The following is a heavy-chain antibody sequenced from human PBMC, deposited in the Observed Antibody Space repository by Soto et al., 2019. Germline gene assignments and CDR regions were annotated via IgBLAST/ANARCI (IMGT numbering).Heavy chain of an antibody. V-gene: IGHV4-59*08. CDR2: IYYSAST. J-gene: IGHJ4*02. CDR3: ARHLPYCGGDCYSLDY. D-gene: IGHD2-21*02. Sequence: PSETLSLTCTVSGGSISSYYWSWIRQPQGKGLEWIGYIYYSASTNYSPSLKSRVTISVDTSKNQFSLNLSSVTAADTAVYYCARHLPYCGGDCYSLDYWGQGTLVTVSS. CDR1: GGSISSYY.